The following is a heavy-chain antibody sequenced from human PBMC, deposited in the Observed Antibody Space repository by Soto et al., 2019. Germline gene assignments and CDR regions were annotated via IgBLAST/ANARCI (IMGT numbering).Heavy chain of an antibody. CDR1: GFTFSSYS. CDR2: ISSSSSYI. J-gene: IGHJ6*02. Sequence: KSGGSLRLSCAASGFTFSSYSMNWVRQAPGKGLEWVSSISSSSSYIYYADSVKGRFTISRDNAKNSLYLQMNSLRAEDTAVYYCARDPYSSYYYDSSGYPRPYYYGMDVWGQGTTVTVSS. V-gene: IGHV3-21*01. CDR3: ARDPYSSYYYDSSGYPRPYYYGMDV. D-gene: IGHD3-22*01.